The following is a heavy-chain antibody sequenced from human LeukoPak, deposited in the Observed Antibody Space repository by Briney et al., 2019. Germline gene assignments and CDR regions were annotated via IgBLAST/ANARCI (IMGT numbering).Heavy chain of an antibody. CDR2: ISAYNGNT. V-gene: IGHV1-18*01. J-gene: IGHJ3*02. CDR1: GYTFTSYG. Sequence: ASVKVSCKASGYTFTSYGISWVRQAPGQGLEWMGWISAYNGNTNYAQKLQGRVTMTTDTSTSTAYMELRSLRSDDTAVYYCARDMIDVLRFLEWSLDAFDIWGQGTMVTVSS. CDR3: ARDMIDVLRFLEWSLDAFDI. D-gene: IGHD3-3*01.